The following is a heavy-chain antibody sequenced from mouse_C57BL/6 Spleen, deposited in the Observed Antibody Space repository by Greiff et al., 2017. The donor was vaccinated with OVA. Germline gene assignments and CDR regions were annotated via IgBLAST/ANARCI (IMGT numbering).Heavy chain of an antibody. Sequence: VQLQQSGAELVRPGTSVKVSCKASGYAFTNYLIEWVKQRPGQGLEWIGVINPGSGGTNYNEKFKGKATLTADKSSSTAYMQLSSLTSEDSAVYFCARGHYSNYYFDYWGQGTTLTVSS. CDR3: ARGHYSNYYFDY. CDR2: INPGSGGT. D-gene: IGHD2-5*01. J-gene: IGHJ2*01. V-gene: IGHV1-54*01. CDR1: GYAFTNYL.